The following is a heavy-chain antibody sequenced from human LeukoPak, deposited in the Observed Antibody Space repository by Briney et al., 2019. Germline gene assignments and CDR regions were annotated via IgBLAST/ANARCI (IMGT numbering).Heavy chain of an antibody. D-gene: IGHD6-13*01. V-gene: IGHV3-23*01. CDR1: GFTFSSYA. CDR2: ISGSGGST. Sequence: PGGCLRLSCAASGFTFSSYAMSWVRQAPGKGLEWVSAISGSGGSTYYADSVKGRFTISRDNSKNTLYLQMNSLRAEDTAVYYCAKVGYSSSWGGYYFDYWGQGTLVTVSS. CDR3: AKVGYSSSWGGYYFDY. J-gene: IGHJ4*02.